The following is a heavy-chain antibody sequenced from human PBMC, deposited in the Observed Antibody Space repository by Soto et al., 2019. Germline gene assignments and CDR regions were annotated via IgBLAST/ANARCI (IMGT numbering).Heavy chain of an antibody. D-gene: IGHD6-13*01. CDR2: INPNSGGT. CDR3: ARAKAYSSSWYKSSYYYYMDF. V-gene: IGHV1-2*04. J-gene: IGHJ6*03. CDR1: GYTFTGYY. Sequence: ASVKVSCKASGYTFTGYYMHWVRQAPGQGLEWMGWINPNSGGTNYAQKFQGWVTMTRDTSISTAYMELSRLRSDDTAVYYCARAKAYSSSWYKSSYYYYMDFWGKGTTVTVSS.